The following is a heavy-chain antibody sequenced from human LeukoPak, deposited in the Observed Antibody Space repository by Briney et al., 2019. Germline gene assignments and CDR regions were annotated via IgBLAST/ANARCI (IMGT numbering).Heavy chain of an antibody. D-gene: IGHD1-26*01. CDR2: ISSSSSYI. J-gene: IGHJ4*02. CDR1: GFTFSSYS. CDR3: ARVPISSSGSLDY. Sequence: GSLRLSCAASGFTFSSYSMNWVRQAPGNGLEWVSSISSSSSYIYYADSVKGRFTISRDNAKNSLYLQMNSLRAEDTAVYYCARVPISSSGSLDYWGQGTLVTVSS. V-gene: IGHV3-21*01.